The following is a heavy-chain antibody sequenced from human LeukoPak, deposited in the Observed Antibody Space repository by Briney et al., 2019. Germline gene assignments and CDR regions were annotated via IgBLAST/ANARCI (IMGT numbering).Heavy chain of an antibody. Sequence: SETLSLTCTVSGGSISSSSYYWGWIRQPPGKGLEWIGSIYYSGSTYYNPSLKSRVTISVDTSKNQFSLKLSSVTAADTAVYYCPRGELRYFDWLSRFNWFDPWGQGTLVTVSS. V-gene: IGHV4-39*07. D-gene: IGHD3-9*01. CDR3: PRGELRYFDWLSRFNWFDP. CDR1: GGSISSSSYY. CDR2: IYYSGST. J-gene: IGHJ5*02.